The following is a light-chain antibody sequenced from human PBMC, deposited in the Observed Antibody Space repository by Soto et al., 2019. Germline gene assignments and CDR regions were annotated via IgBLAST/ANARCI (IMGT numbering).Light chain of an antibody. CDR3: LLYRGSVPV. CDR1: SGSVSTNYY. Sequence: QTVVTQEPSFSVSPGGTVTLTCGLSSGSVSTNYYPSWYQQTPGQAPRTLIYRTNPRSSGVPYPFPGSILGNKAAHTLTGAQADDESDYYGLLYRGSVPVFGGVTKLTVL. J-gene: IGLJ2*01. CDR2: RTN. V-gene: IGLV8-61*01.